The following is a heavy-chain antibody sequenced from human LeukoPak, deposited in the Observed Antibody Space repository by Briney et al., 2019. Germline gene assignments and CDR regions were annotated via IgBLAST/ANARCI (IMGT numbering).Heavy chain of an antibody. V-gene: IGHV4-39*01. CDR2: IYYSGST. Sequence: SETLSLTCTVSDGSISSSSYYWGWIRQPPGKGLEWIGSIYYSGSTYYNPSLKSRVTISVDTSKNQFSLKLSSVTAADTAVYYCARGRPTVTTDYWGQGTLVTVSS. CDR1: DGSISSSSYY. J-gene: IGHJ4*02. CDR3: ARGRPTVTTDY. D-gene: IGHD4-17*01.